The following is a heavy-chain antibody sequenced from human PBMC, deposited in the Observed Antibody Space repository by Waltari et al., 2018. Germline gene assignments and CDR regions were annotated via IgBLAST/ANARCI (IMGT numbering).Heavy chain of an antibody. CDR2: IYYSGST. J-gene: IGHJ4*02. V-gene: IGHV4-39*01. D-gene: IGHD6-13*01. CDR3: ASTSHSSSWY. Sequence: QLQLQESGPGLVKPSETLSLTCTVSGRSISSSSYYWGWIRQPPGKGLEWIGSIYYSGSTYYNPSLKSRVTISVDTSKNQFSLKLSSVTAADTAVYYCASTSHSSSWYWGQGTLVTVSS. CDR1: GRSISSSSYY.